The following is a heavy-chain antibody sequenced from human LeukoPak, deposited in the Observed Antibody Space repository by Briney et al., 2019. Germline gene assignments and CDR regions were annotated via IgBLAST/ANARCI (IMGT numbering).Heavy chain of an antibody. CDR2: IYYSGST. CDR3: ARGDYGSGSYGWFDP. V-gene: IGHV4-59*01. CDR1: GGSISSYY. Sequence: PSETLSLTCTVSGGSISSYYWSWIRQPPGKGLEWIGYIYYSGSTNYNPSLKSRVTISVDTSKNQFSLKLSSVTAADTAVYYCARGDYGSGSYGWFDPWGQGTLVTASS. D-gene: IGHD3-10*01. J-gene: IGHJ5*02.